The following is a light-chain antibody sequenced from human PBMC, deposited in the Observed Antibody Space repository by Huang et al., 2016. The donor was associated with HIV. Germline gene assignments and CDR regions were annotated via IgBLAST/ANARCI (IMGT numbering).Light chain of an antibody. CDR1: QNIGTY. J-gene: IGKJ4*01. CDR2: DAS. Sequence: EIVLTQSPVTLSLSPGRRATLSCRASQNIGTYLAWYQQKGGQAPRLLIFDASNRATGIPARFSGSGSGTDFTLTISSLDPEDFAIYYCQQRSNWPLTFGGGTKVEIK. V-gene: IGKV3-11*01. CDR3: QQRSNWPLT.